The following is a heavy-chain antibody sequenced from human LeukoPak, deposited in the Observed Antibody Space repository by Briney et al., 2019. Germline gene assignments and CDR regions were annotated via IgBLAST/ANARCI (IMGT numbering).Heavy chain of an antibody. CDR2: IYYGGST. Sequence: PSETLSLTCTVPGGSISSYYWSWIRQPPGKGLEWIGYIYYGGSTNYHPSLKSRVTISVDTSKNQFSLKLSSVTAADTAVYYCARSTGILQAFDYWGQGTLVTVSS. D-gene: IGHD1-1*01. CDR1: GGSISSYY. J-gene: IGHJ4*02. CDR3: ARSTGILQAFDY. V-gene: IGHV4-59*01.